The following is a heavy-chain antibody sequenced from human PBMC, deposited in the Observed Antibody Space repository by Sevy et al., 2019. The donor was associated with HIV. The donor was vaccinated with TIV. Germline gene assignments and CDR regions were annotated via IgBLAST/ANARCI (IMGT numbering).Heavy chain of an antibody. CDR3: ARDERHSDGDWYFDL. CDR2: IGTAGET. Sequence: GGSLRLSCAASGFTFSSYDMHWVRQATGKGLEWVSGIGTAGETYYPGSVKGRFTISRENAKNSLYLQMNSLRAGDTAVYYCARDERHSDGDWYFDLWGRGTLVTVSS. D-gene: IGHD2-21*02. J-gene: IGHJ2*01. CDR1: GFTFSSYD. V-gene: IGHV3-13*01.